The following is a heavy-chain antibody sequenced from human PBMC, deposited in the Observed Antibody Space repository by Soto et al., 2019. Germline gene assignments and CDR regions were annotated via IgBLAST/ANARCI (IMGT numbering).Heavy chain of an antibody. D-gene: IGHD2-15*01. CDR1: GFTFYNSC. CDR2: IKSKTDGGST. Sequence: EVQLVESGGGLVKPGGSLRLSCAASGFTFYNSCMNWVRQAPGKGLEWVGGIKSKTDGGSTDYAAPVKGRFTISIDNSENMLYLQMNSLKTADTAVYYCTTGSVEGVWGQGTTVSVSS. CDR3: TTGSVEGV. J-gene: IGHJ6*02. V-gene: IGHV3-15*07.